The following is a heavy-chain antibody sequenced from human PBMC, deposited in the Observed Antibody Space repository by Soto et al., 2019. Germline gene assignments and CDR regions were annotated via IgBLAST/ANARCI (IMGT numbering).Heavy chain of an antibody. V-gene: IGHV3-33*01. CDR2: IWYDGSNK. CDR3: ARDRNYDIADAAFDI. J-gene: IGHJ3*02. Sequence: GGSLRLSCAASGFTFSSYGMHWVRQAPGKGLEWVAVIWYDGSNKYYADSVKGRFTISRDNSKNTLYLQMDSLRAEDTAVYYCARDRNYDIADAAFDIWGQGTMVTVSS. D-gene: IGHD3-9*01. CDR1: GFTFSSYG.